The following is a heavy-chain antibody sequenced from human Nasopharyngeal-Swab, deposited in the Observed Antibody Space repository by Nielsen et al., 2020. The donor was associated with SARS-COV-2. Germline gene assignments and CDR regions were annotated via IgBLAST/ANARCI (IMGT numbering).Heavy chain of an antibody. V-gene: IGHV4-30-4*06. Sequence: RQDPGKGLEWIGYIYYSGSTYYNPSLKSRVTRSVDTSKNQFSLKLSSVTAADTAVYYCARDAAGYCSSTSCYAGTGMDVWGQGTTVTVSS. J-gene: IGHJ6*02. CDR2: IYYSGST. D-gene: IGHD2-2*01. CDR3: ARDAAGYCSSTSCYAGTGMDV.